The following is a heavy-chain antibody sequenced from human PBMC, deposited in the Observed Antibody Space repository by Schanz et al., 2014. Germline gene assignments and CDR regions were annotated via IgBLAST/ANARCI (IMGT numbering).Heavy chain of an antibody. CDR1: GFTFSSYA. CDR2: ISGSGGST. Sequence: DVHLLESGGGLVQPGGSLRLSCAASGFTFSSYAMSWVRQAPGKGLEWVSAISGSGGSTYYADSVKGRFTISRDNAKNSLYLQMDSLRAEDTAVYYCARDLPRTFLFDYWGQGTLVTVSS. CDR3: ARDLPRTFLFDY. V-gene: IGHV3-23*01. J-gene: IGHJ4*02.